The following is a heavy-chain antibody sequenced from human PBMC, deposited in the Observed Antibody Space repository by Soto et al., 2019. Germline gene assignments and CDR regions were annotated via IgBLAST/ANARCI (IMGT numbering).Heavy chain of an antibody. J-gene: IGHJ5*02. V-gene: IGHV4-39*01. CDR1: GDSISSSSQY. D-gene: IGHD2-21*01. Sequence: SETLSLTCSVSGDSISSSSQYWGWIRQPPGKGLEWIGSIHYSGTSYYNPSLKSRVTTFVDTSKNQLSLKLRSVTAADTSVYYCARHWIAGSSMPCAQGTLDTVSS. CDR2: IHYSGTS. CDR3: ARHWIAGSSMP.